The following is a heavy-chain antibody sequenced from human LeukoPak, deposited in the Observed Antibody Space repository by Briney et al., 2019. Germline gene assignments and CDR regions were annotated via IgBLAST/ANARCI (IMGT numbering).Heavy chain of an antibody. Sequence: HPGRSLRLSCAASGFTFRSYGMHWVRQAPGKGLEWVAVIWYGGSNKYYSDSVKGRFTISRDNSKNTLYLQMNSLRAEDTAVYYCAKDGDAYSTSAGYYYYMDVWGKGTTVTVSS. J-gene: IGHJ6*03. D-gene: IGHD6-6*01. CDR3: AKDGDAYSTSAGYYYYMDV. CDR2: IWYGGSNK. V-gene: IGHV3-33*06. CDR1: GFTFRSYG.